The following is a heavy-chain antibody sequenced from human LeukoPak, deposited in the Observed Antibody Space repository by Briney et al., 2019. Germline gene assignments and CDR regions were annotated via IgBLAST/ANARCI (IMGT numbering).Heavy chain of an antibody. V-gene: IGHV1-2*02. D-gene: IGHD3-3*01. CDR2: INPNSGAT. J-gene: IGHJ5*02. Sequence: ASVTVSCKTSGYTFTAYYTHWVRQAPGQGLEWMGWINPNSGATNYAQRFQGRVTITSDTTISTAYMELTSLTSDATAIYYFPTEQSLLEWPNRFDAWGQGSVVTVPS. CDR3: PTEQSLLEWPNRFDA. CDR1: GYTFTAYY.